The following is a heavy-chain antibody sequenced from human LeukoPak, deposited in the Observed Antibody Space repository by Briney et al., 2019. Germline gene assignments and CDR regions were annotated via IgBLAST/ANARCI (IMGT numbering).Heavy chain of an antibody. J-gene: IGHJ6*03. V-gene: IGHV1-2*02. CDR3: ARERTPYCSSTSCYGLRRANYMDV. CDR1: GYTFTGYY. D-gene: IGHD2-2*01. Sequence: GASVKVSCKASGYTFTGYYMHWVRQAPGQGLEWMGWINPNSGGTNYAQKFQGRVTMTRDTSISTAYMELSRLRSDDTAVYYCARERTPYCSSTSCYGLRRANYMDVWGKGTTVTISS. CDR2: INPNSGGT.